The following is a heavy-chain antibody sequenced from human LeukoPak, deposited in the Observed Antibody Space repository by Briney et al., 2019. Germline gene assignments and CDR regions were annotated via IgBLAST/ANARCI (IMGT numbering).Heavy chain of an antibody. D-gene: IGHD5-18*01. Sequence: GGSLRLSCAASGFTFSSYWMSWVRQAPGKGLEWVANIKQGGSEKYYVDSVKGRFTISRDNAKNSLYLQMNSLRAEDTAVYYCARDSTLGHSYGIDYWGQGTLVTVSS. CDR2: IKQGGSEK. J-gene: IGHJ4*02. V-gene: IGHV3-7*01. CDR3: ARDSTLGHSYGIDY. CDR1: GFTFSSYW.